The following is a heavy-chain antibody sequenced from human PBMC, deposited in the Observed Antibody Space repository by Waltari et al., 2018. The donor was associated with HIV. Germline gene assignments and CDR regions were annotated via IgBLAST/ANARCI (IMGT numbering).Heavy chain of an antibody. CDR2: IIPIVGTA. CDR1: EGTFSSYA. D-gene: IGHD1-26*01. CDR3: AGGGGDYYYGMDV. V-gene: IGHV1-69*01. J-gene: IGHJ6*02. Sequence: QVQLVQSGAEVKKPGSSVKVSCKASEGTFSSYAISWVRQAPGQGLERMEWIIPIVGTANYAQKFQGRVTITADESTSTAYMELSSLRSEDTAVYYCAGGGGDYYYGMDVWGQGTTVTVSS.